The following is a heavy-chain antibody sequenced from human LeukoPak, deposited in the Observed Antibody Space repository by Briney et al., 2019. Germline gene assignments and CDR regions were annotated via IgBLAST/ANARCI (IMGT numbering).Heavy chain of an antibody. V-gene: IGHV3-23*01. CDR2: ISGGGGST. Sequence: GGSLRLSCAASGFTFTSYSMNWVRQAPGKGLEWVSTISGGGGSTYYADSVKGRFTISRDNSKNTLYLQMNSLRAEDTAVYYCAKDGRDYDFWSGPNWFDPWGQGTLVTVSS. CDR3: AKDGRDYDFWSGPNWFDP. D-gene: IGHD3-3*01. CDR1: GFTFTSYS. J-gene: IGHJ5*02.